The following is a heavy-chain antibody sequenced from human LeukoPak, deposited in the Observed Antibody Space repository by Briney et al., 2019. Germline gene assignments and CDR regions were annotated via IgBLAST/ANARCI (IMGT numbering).Heavy chain of an antibody. V-gene: IGHV3-53*01. CDR3: ARDAVGYCSGGSCSPI. CDR1: GFTVSSSY. CDR2: IYSGGST. Sequence: GGSLRLSCAASGFTVSSSYMSWVRQAPGKGLEWVSVIYSGGSTYYADSVKGRFTISRDNSKNTLYLQMNSLRAEDTAVYYCARDAVGYCSGGSCSPIWGQGTLVTVSS. J-gene: IGHJ4*02. D-gene: IGHD2-15*01.